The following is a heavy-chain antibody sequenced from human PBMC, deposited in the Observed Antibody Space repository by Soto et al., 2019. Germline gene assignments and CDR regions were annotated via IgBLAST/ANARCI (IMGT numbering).Heavy chain of an antibody. J-gene: IGHJ6*02. CDR3: ARDNDRLQLGGNYYYILDV. D-gene: IGHD4-4*01. CDR1: GGTFSSSA. V-gene: IGHV1-69*12. CDR2: VIPLFRTP. Sequence: QVQLVQSGAEMKEPGSSVKVSCKTSGGTFSSSAISWLRQAPGQGLEWMGGVIPLFRTPDYSQKFQGRVTLAADESTSTAYMALSSLRSEDTAVYSCARDNDRLQLGGNYYYILDVWGQGTTITVSS.